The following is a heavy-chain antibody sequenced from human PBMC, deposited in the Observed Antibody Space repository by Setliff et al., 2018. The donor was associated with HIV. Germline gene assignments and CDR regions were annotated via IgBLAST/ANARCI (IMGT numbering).Heavy chain of an antibody. D-gene: IGHD6-19*01. J-gene: IGHJ5*02. CDR1: GYTFTSYY. CDR2: IKPSGGST. V-gene: IGHV1-46*01. Sequence: ASVKVSCKASGYTFTSYYMHWVRQAPGQGLEWMGIIKPSGGSTSYARQVQGRFTMTRDTSTSTVYMELSSRRSEDTAVYYCAKDIHGPAITSGRIKNWFDPCGEGTLVTVSS. CDR3: AKDIHGPAITSGRIKNWFDP.